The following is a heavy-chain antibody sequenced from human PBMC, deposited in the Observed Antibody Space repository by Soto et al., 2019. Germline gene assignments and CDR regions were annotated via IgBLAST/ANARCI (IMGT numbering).Heavy chain of an antibody. Sequence: QITLKESGPTLVKPTQTLTLTCTFSGFSLRTSGVGVGWIRQPPGKALEWLALIYWDDDKRYSPSLRSRLTITKDTSKNQVVLTMTNMDPVDTATYYCVRLSAGNSPSGYWGQGTLVTVSS. CDR2: IYWDDDK. D-gene: IGHD6-13*01. J-gene: IGHJ4*02. V-gene: IGHV2-5*02. CDR1: GFSLRTSGVG. CDR3: VRLSAGNSPSGY.